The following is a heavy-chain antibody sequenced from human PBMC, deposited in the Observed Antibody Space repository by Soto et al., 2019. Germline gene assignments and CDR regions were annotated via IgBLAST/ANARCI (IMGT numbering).Heavy chain of an antibody. CDR2: ISSSGGSTT. CDR3: ARAHSGYRYQDGYYQYYTMDV. J-gene: IGHJ6*02. CDR1: GLTFSSFE. D-gene: IGHD5-18*01. Sequence: GGSLRLSCADSGLTFSSFEMNWVRQAPGKGLEWVSYISSSGGSTTYYADSVKGRFTISRDNAKNSLYLQMNSLRVEDTAVYYCARAHSGYRYQDGYYQYYTMDVWGQGTTVTVSS. V-gene: IGHV3-48*03.